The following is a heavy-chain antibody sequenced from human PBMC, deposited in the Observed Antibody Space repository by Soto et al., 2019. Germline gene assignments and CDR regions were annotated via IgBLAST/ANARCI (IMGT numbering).Heavy chain of an antibody. D-gene: IGHD2-2*01. CDR2: IYHSGST. J-gene: IGHJ6*02. V-gene: IGHV4-30-2*05. Sequence: SETLSLTCAVSGGSISSGGYSWSWIRQPPGKGLEWIGYIYHSGSTYYNPSLKSRVTISVDTSKNQFSLKLSSVTAADTAVYYCARWVALVVPADKSPYYYYYYCMDVWGQGTTVTVSS. CDR1: GGSISSGGYS. CDR3: ARWVALVVPADKSPYYYYYYCMDV.